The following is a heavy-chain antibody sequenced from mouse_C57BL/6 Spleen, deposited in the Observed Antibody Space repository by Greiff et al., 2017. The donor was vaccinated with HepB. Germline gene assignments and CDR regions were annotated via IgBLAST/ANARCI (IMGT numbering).Heavy chain of an antibody. Sequence: QVQLQQPGAELVKPGASVKLSCKASGYTFTSYWMHWVKQRPGQGLEWIGMIHPNSGSTNYNKKFKSKATLTVDKSSSTAYMKLSSLTSEDSAVYYCARGREYYYYAMGYWGQGTSVTVSS. V-gene: IGHV1-64*01. CDR1: GYTFTSYW. CDR2: IHPNSGST. J-gene: IGHJ4*01. D-gene: IGHD5-2*01. CDR3: ARGREYYYYAMGY.